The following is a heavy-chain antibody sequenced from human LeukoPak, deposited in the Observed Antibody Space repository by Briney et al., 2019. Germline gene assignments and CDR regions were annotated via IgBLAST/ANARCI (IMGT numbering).Heavy chain of an antibody. CDR3: ARGHGWVDY. CDR1: GYTFTNNW. V-gene: IGHV5-10-1*01. D-gene: IGHD6-19*01. Sequence: GESLKISCKGSGYTFTNNWISWVRPTPGKGLEWMGRINPSDSNTDYSPSFQGHVTISADKSTNTVYLQWGSLKTSDTAMYYCARGHGWVDYWGQGALVTASS. J-gene: IGHJ4*02. CDR2: INPSDSNT.